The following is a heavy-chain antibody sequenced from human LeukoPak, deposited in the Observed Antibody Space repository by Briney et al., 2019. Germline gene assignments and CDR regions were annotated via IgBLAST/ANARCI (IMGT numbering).Heavy chain of an antibody. CDR2: INQDGSEK. CDR3: ATRSSHTSSWYVYLFWDY. V-gene: IGHV3-7*01. CDR1: GFTFSDYW. J-gene: IGHJ4*02. Sequence: GGSLRLSRAASGFTFSDYWMTWVRQAPGKGLEWVANINQDGSEKTYVDSVKGRFTISRDNAKNSLYLQMNSLRVEDTAVYYCATRSSHTSSWYVYLFWDYWGQGALVTVSS. D-gene: IGHD6-13*01.